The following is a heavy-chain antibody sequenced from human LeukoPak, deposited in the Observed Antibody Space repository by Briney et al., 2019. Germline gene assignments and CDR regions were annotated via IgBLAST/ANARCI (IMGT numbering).Heavy chain of an antibody. CDR3: ARGGDGSNSLINY. D-gene: IGHD5-24*01. Sequence: QPGGSLRLSCKASGFSFNKYWMHWVRQVPGKGPVWVSRINPDGSTTNYADSVKGRFSISRDNAKSIMYLQINSLSVEATAVYYCARGGDGSNSLINYWGQGTLVTVSS. J-gene: IGHJ4*02. CDR1: GFSFNKYW. CDR2: INPDGSTT. V-gene: IGHV3-74*01.